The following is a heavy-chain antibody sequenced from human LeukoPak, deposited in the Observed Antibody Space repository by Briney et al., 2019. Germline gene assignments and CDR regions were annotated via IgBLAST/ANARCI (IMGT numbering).Heavy chain of an antibody. Sequence: GGSLRLSCAASGFTVSSSYMSWVRQAPGKGLEWVSVIYSGGITYYADSVKGRLTISRDNSKNTLYLQMNSLRAEDTAVYHCAKTPTFYYDSSVRYFDYWGQGTLVTVSS. CDR3: AKTPTFYYDSSVRYFDY. J-gene: IGHJ4*02. CDR2: IYSGGIT. V-gene: IGHV3-53*01. D-gene: IGHD3-22*01. CDR1: GFTVSSSY.